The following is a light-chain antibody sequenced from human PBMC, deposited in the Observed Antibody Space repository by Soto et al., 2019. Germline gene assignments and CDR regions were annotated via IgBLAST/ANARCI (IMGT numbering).Light chain of an antibody. V-gene: IGLV2-14*01. CDR2: DVS. Sequence: QSVLTQPASVSGSPGQSITISCTGTISDVGGYDYVSWYQQHPGKAPKLMIYDVSNRPSGVSNRFSGSKSGNTASLTISGPQADDEADYYCSSYTTSSTYVFGTGTKVTVL. CDR1: ISDVGGYDY. CDR3: SSYTTSSTYV. J-gene: IGLJ1*01.